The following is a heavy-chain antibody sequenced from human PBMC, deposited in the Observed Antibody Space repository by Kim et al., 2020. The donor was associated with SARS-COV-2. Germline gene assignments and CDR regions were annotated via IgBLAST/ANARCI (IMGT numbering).Heavy chain of an antibody. CDR1: GYSISSGYY. CDR3: AREGGATPNWFDP. J-gene: IGHJ5*02. V-gene: IGHV4-38-2*02. CDR2: IYHSGST. D-gene: IGHD1-26*01. Sequence: SETLSLTCTVSGYSISSGYYWGWIRQPPGKGLEWIGSIYHSGSTYYNPSLKSRVTISVDTSKNQFSLKLSSVTAADTAVYYCAREGGATPNWFDPWGQGTLVTVSS.